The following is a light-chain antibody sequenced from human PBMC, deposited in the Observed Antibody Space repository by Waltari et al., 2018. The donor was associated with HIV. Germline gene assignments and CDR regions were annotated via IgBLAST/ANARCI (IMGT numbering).Light chain of an antibody. CDR1: HSLLYRSTNENS. V-gene: IGKV4-1*01. CDR2: WAS. Sequence: DVILTQSPDSLAVSVGERATLPCKSSHSLLYRSTNENSLAWYQQKPGQRPKLLIYWASTRESGVPDRFSGSGSGTDFTLTISSLRAEDVAVYYCQQYYILPYTFGQGTKLEIK. CDR3: QQYYILPYT. J-gene: IGKJ2*01.